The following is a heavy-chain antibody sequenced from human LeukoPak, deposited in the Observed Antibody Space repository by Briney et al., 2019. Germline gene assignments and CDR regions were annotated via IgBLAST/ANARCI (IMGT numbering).Heavy chain of an antibody. CDR2: ISAYNGNT. CDR1: GYTFTSYG. J-gene: IGHJ4*02. Sequence: ASVKVSCKASGYTFTSYGISWVRQAPGQGLEWMGWISAYNGNTTYAQKLQGRVTMTTDTSTSTAYMELRSLRSDDTAVYYCARVFHGSSGYYPYYFDYWGQGTLVPVSS. D-gene: IGHD3-22*01. CDR3: ARVFHGSSGYYPYYFDY. V-gene: IGHV1-18*01.